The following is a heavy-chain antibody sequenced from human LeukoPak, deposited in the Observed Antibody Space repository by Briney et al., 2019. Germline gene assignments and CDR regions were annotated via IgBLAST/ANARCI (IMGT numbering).Heavy chain of an antibody. V-gene: IGHV3-30*18. J-gene: IGHJ3*02. Sequence: PGGSLRLSCAASGFTLSNYGIHWVRQAPGKGLEWVAVISYDGSNKYYADSVKGRFTISRDNSKNTLYLQMNSLRAEDTAVYYCAKDRESMVRDGAFDIWGQGTMVSVSS. CDR3: AKDRESMVRDGAFDI. D-gene: IGHD3-10*02. CDR1: GFTLSNYG. CDR2: ISYDGSNK.